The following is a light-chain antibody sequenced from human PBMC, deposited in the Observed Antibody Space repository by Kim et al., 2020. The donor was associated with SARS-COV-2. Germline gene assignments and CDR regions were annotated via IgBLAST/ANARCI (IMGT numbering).Light chain of an antibody. CDR1: TGAVTSGHS. Sequence: QAVVTQEPSLTVSPGGTVTLTCGSSTGAVTSGHSPYWVQQKPGQAPTTLIYDTAKKHSWTPARFSGSLLGGKAALTLSGVQPEDEADYYCLLGYSGPWVFGGGTQLTVL. J-gene: IGLJ3*02. V-gene: IGLV7-46*01. CDR2: DTA. CDR3: LLGYSGPWV.